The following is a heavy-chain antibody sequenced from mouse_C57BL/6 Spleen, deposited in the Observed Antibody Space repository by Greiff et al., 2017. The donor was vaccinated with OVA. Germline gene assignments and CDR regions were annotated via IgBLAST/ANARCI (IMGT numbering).Heavy chain of an antibody. CDR2: IYPGDGDT. CDR1: GYAFSSYW. J-gene: IGHJ4*01. CDR3: AREGGDYAMDY. V-gene: IGHV1-80*01. Sequence: QVQLKESGAELVKPGASVKISCKASGYAFSSYWMNWVKQRPGKGLEWIGQIYPGDGDTNYNGKFKGKATLTADKSSSTAYMQLSSLTSEDSAVYFCAREGGDYAMDYWGQGTSVTVSS.